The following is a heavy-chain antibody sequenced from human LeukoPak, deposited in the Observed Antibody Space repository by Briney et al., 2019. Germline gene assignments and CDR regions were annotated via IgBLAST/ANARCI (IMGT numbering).Heavy chain of an antibody. CDR2: IRYDGSNK. J-gene: IGHJ6*03. V-gene: IGHV3-30*02. CDR1: GFIFNSYG. D-gene: IGHD1-26*01. Sequence: GGSLRLSCAASGFIFNSYGMHWVRQAPGKGLEWVAFIRYDGSNKYYADSVKGRFTISRDNAKNSLYLQMNSLRAEDTALYYCARAQEWELLPAAHYYYYYMDVWGKGTTVTVSS. CDR3: ARAQEWELLPAAHYYYYYMDV.